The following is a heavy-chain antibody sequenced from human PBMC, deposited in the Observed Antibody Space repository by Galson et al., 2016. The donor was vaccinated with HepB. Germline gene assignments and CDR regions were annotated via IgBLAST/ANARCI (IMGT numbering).Heavy chain of an antibody. CDR2: ISYDGKRD. D-gene: IGHD5-24*01. V-gene: IGHV3-30*18. Sequence: SLRLSCAASGFTFSTYGLHWVRQAPATGLEWVALISYDGKRDSYADSVKGRVTISRDNSKNTLYLQMHSLRGEDTAVYYCAKGRWDFDSWGQGTLVTVSS. J-gene: IGHJ5*01. CDR1: GFTFSTYG. CDR3: AKGRWDFDS.